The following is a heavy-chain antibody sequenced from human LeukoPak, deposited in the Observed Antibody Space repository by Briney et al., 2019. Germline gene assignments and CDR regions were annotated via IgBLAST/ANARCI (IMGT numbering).Heavy chain of an antibody. CDR1: GYTFIDYY. CDR3: ARDPLDYADYYYYMDV. J-gene: IGHJ6*03. V-gene: IGHV1-2*02. CDR2: INPNSGGT. D-gene: IGHD4-17*01. Sequence: ASVKVSCKASGYTFIDYYVNWVRQAPGQGLEWMGWINPNSGGTNYAQKFQGRVTMTRDTSISTAYMELSRLRSDDTAVYYCARDPLDYADYYYYMDVWGKGTTVTVSS.